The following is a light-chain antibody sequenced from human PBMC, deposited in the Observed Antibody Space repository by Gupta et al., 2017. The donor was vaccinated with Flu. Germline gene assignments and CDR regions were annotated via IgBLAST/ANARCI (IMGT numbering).Light chain of an antibody. CDR3: QQYNSYTT. CDR1: QSFSRW. CDR2: KVS. Sequence: DIQMTQSPSTLSASVGDRVTITCRASQSFSRWLAWYQQKPGKAPKLLIYKVSRLENGVPSRFSGSGDVTEFTLTSSSRQSDDFAAYYGQQYNSYTTFGQGTKVEIK. V-gene: IGKV1-5*03. J-gene: IGKJ1*01.